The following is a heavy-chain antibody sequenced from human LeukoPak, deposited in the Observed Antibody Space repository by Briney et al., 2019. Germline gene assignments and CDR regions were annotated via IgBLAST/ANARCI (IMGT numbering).Heavy chain of an antibody. CDR2: MNPNSGNT. CDR1: GYTFTSYD. CDR3: ARGGRIEMATIGLDY. V-gene: IGHV1-8*03. J-gene: IGHJ4*02. Sequence: EASVKVSCKASGYTFTSYDINWVRQAPGQGLEWMGWMNPNSGNTGYAQKFQGRVTITRNTSISTAYMELSSLRSEDTAVYYCARGGRIEMATIGLDYWGQGTLVTVSS. D-gene: IGHD5-24*01.